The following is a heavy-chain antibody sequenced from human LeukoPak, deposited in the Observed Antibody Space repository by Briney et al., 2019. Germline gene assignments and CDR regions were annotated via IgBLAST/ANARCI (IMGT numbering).Heavy chain of an antibody. CDR3: ARVERGLAAAGRDY. J-gene: IGHJ4*02. V-gene: IGHV3-21*01. Sequence: GGSLRLSCAASGFTFSSYSMNWVRQAPGKGLEWVSSISSSSSYIYYADSVKGRFTISRDNAKNSLYLQMNSLRAEDTAVYYCARVERGLAAAGRDYWGQGTLVTVSS. D-gene: IGHD6-13*01. CDR2: ISSSSSYI. CDR1: GFTFSSYS.